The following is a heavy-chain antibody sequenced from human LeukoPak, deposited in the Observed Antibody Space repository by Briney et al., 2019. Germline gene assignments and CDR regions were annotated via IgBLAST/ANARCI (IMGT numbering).Heavy chain of an antibody. Sequence: PSDTLSLTCTVSGDSMKNYYWSWIRQPPGKGLEWIGFLRYTGYTNYNPSLKSRVTISVDTSKNQFSLKLSSVTAADTAVYYCAREDVEDGYPQHFDYWGQGTLVTVSS. CDR1: GDSMKNYY. J-gene: IGHJ4*02. CDR2: LRYTGYT. D-gene: IGHD5-24*01. V-gene: IGHV4-59*01. CDR3: AREDVEDGYPQHFDY.